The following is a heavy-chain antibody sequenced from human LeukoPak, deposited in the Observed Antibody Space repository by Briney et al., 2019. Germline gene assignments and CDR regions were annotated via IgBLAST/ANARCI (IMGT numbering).Heavy chain of an antibody. CDR1: GFTFSSYG. J-gene: IGHJ6*02. CDR2: ISYDGSNK. V-gene: IGHV3-30*18. Sequence: GGSLRLSCAASGFTFSSYGMHWVRQAPGKGLEWVAVISYDGSNKYYADSVKGRFTISRDNSKNTLYLQMNSLRAEDMAVYYCAKDLGYCSSTSCYAGGGDYYYYYGMDVWGQGTTVTVSS. CDR3: AKDLGYCSSTSCYAGGGDYYYYYGMDV. D-gene: IGHD2-2*01.